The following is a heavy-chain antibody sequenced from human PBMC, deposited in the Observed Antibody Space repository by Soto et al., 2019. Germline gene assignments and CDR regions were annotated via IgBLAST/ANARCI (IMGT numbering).Heavy chain of an antibody. J-gene: IGHJ6*02. Sequence: PSETLSLTCTVSGGSISSSSYYWGWIRQPPGKGLEWIGSIYYSGSTYYNPSLKSRVTISVDTSKNQFSLKLSSVTAADTAVYYCARSGHLLWFGAPKHYYYYGMDVWGQGTTVTVSS. CDR2: IYYSGST. D-gene: IGHD3-10*01. CDR3: ARSGHLLWFGAPKHYYYYGMDV. CDR1: GGSISSSSYY. V-gene: IGHV4-39*07.